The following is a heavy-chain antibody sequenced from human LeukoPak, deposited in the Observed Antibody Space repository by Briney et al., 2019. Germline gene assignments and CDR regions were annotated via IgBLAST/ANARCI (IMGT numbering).Heavy chain of an antibody. CDR2: VNGSGRST. D-gene: IGHD6-13*01. J-gene: IGHJ5*02. CDR1: GFSFSNYA. V-gene: IGHV3-23*01. CDR3: AKSNGYRVYNWFDP. Sequence: PGGSLRLSCAASGFSFSNYAMGWVRQAPGKGLEWVSSVNGSGRSTYYADSVKGRFTISRDNSTNTVYLQMSSLRAEDAAVYYCAKSNGYRVYNWFDPWGQGTLVTVSS.